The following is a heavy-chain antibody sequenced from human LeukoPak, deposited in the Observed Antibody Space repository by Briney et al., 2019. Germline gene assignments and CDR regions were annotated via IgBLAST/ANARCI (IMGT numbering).Heavy chain of an antibody. D-gene: IGHD4-17*01. J-gene: IGHJ4*02. Sequence: SETLCLTCTISGGSMSSSSYYWGWIRQPPGKGLEWIGSIYYSESTYQNPSLKSRVTISVDTSKNQFSLKLSSVTAADTAVYYCARIPTVTFFDYWGQGTLVTVSS. CDR1: GGSMSSSSYY. CDR3: ARIPTVTFFDY. V-gene: IGHV4-39*07. CDR2: IYYSEST.